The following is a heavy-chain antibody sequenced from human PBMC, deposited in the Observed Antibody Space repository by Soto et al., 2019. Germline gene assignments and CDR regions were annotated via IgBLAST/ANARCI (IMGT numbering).Heavy chain of an antibody. CDR2: IYYSGST. Sequence: QEQLQESGPGLVKPSQTLSLTCTVSGGSISSGDFYWSWIRQPPGKGLEWIGYIYYSGSTDYNPSLKSRVTISVDTSKNQFSLKLSSVTAADTAVYYCARGPYDSSASPYSYYGMDVWGQGTTVTVSS. D-gene: IGHD3-22*01. CDR3: ARGPYDSSASPYSYYGMDV. V-gene: IGHV4-30-4*01. CDR1: GGSISSGDFY. J-gene: IGHJ6*02.